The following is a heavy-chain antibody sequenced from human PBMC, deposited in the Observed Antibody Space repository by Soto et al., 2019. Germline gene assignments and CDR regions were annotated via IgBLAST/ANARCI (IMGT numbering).Heavy chain of an antibody. Sequence: GGSLRLSCAASGFTFSSYGMHWVRQAPGKGLEWVAVIWYDGSNKYYADSVKGRFTISRDNSKNTLYLQMNSLRAEETAVYYCARDRPSSGWYVPHFDYWGQGTLVTVSS. CDR3: ARDRPSSGWYVPHFDY. CDR2: IWYDGSNK. CDR1: GFTFSSYG. J-gene: IGHJ4*02. V-gene: IGHV3-33*01. D-gene: IGHD6-19*01.